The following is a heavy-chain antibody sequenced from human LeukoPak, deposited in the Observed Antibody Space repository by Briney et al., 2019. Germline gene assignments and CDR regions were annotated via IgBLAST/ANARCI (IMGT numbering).Heavy chain of an antibody. Sequence: PGGSLRLSCAASGFTFSSYSMNWVRQAPGKGLEWVSYISSSGSTIYYADSVKGRFTISRDNAKNSLYLQMNSLRVEDTAVYYCARSAGTWSDPWGQGTLVTVSS. V-gene: IGHV3-48*04. CDR2: ISSSGSTI. D-gene: IGHD1-1*01. CDR1: GFTFSSYS. J-gene: IGHJ5*02. CDR3: ARSAGTWSDP.